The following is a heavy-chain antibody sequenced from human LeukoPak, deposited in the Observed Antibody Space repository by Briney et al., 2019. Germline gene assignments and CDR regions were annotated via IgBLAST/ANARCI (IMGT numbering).Heavy chain of an antibody. V-gene: IGHV4-39*01. CDR3: ARHREPFYYYYMDV. Sequence: SETLSLTCTVSGDSLNATNSYWAWIRQSPGKGLEWIGSIHYREKTYYNPSLNSRVTISVDTPKNQLSLNLSSVTVADTAVYYCARHREPFYYYYMDVWGTGTTVTVSS. CDR1: GDSLNATNSY. D-gene: IGHD1-14*01. J-gene: IGHJ6*03. CDR2: IHYREKT.